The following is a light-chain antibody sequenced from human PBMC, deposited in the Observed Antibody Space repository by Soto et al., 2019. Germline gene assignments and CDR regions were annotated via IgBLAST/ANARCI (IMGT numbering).Light chain of an antibody. CDR3: QQRSNWLFT. Sequence: EIVLTQSPATVSLSPGERATLSCWASQSLSSYLAWYQQKPGQAPRLLIYDASNRATGIPARFSGSGSGTDFTLTISSLEPEDFAVYFCQQRSNWLFTFGPGTKVDIK. CDR2: DAS. CDR1: QSLSSY. V-gene: IGKV3-11*01. J-gene: IGKJ3*01.